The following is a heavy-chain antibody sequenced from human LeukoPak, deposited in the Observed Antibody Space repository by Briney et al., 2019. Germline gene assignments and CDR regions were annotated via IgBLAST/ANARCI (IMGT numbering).Heavy chain of an antibody. V-gene: IGHV3-23*01. Sequence: PAGRSLRLSCAAAGFTFSSYSMNWVRHAPGKGLEWVSAISGSGGSTYYADSVKGRFTISRDNSKNTLYLQMNSLRAEDTAVYYCAKLESGSYYYYYYYYMDVWGKGTTVTISS. J-gene: IGHJ6*03. CDR1: GFTFSSYS. CDR2: ISGSGGST. CDR3: AKLESGSYYYYYYYYMDV. D-gene: IGHD1-26*01.